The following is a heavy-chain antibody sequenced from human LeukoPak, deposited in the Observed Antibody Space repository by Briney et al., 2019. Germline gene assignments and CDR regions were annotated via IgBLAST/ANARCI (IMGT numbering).Heavy chain of an antibody. CDR3: ATNGDYPLYYYYYGMDV. Sequence: GGSLRLSCAASGFTLRSYDMHWVRQVTGKGLEWVSAIGISDDTYYQGSVKGRFTISRDNAKNSLYLQMNSLRAEDTAVYYCATNGDYPLYYYYYGMDVWGQGTTVTVSS. CDR1: GFTLRSYD. CDR2: IGISDDT. V-gene: IGHV3-13*01. D-gene: IGHD4-17*01. J-gene: IGHJ6*02.